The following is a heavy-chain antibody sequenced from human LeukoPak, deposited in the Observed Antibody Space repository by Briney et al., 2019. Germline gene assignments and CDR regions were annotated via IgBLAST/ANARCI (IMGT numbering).Heavy chain of an antibody. Sequence: PGGSLRLSCAASGFTFDDYAMHWVRQAPGKGLEWVSGISWNSGSIGYADSVKGRFTISRDNAKNSLYLQMNSLRAEDTALYYCAKESPYSDPYYFDYWGQGTLVTVSS. CDR3: AKESPYSDPYYFDY. D-gene: IGHD4-11*01. J-gene: IGHJ4*02. CDR2: ISWNSGSI. CDR1: GFTFDDYA. V-gene: IGHV3-9*01.